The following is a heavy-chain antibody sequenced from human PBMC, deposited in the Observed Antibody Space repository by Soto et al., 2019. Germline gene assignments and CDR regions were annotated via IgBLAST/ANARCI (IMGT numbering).Heavy chain of an antibody. Sequence: GGSLRLSCAACGFTFSDYYVSWIRQAPGQGLEWVSYISNSGSYTTYADSLKGRFTISRDNAKSSVYLQMNSLRAEDTAVYYCARDGGGNLLGPFDYWGQGTLVTVSS. D-gene: IGHD2-21*02. V-gene: IGHV3-11*06. CDR1: GFTFSDYY. CDR2: ISNSGSYT. CDR3: ARDGGGNLLGPFDY. J-gene: IGHJ4*02.